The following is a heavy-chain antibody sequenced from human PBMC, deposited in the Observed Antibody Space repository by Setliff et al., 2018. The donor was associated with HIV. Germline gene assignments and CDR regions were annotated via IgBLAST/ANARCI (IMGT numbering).Heavy chain of an antibody. J-gene: IGHJ4*02. V-gene: IGHV4-34*01. Sequence: SETLSLTCAVYGGSFNDYYLTWIRQPPGKGLEWIGEIDHSGSTKYHASLKSRVTISIDTSKNQISLKLSPVTAADTAVYYCARGLNYYGSGSYLPLGYWGQGTLVTVSS. D-gene: IGHD3-10*01. CDR1: GGSFNDYY. CDR2: IDHSGST. CDR3: ARGLNYYGSGSYLPLGY.